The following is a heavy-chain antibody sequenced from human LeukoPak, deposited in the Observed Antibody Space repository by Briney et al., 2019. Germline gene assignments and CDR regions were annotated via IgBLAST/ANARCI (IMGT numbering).Heavy chain of an antibody. CDR2: ISYSGST. J-gene: IGHJ4*02. D-gene: IGHD6-6*01. V-gene: IGHV4-39*01. CDR3: ARRRQLAIDY. CDR1: GGSISSSGHY. Sequence: PSETLSLTCTVSGGSISSSGHYWDWIRQPAGKGLEWIVSISYSGSTYYNPSLKIRVTISRATTENQFSLKLGSVTGADTAVYYCARRRQLAIDYWGQETLVTVAS.